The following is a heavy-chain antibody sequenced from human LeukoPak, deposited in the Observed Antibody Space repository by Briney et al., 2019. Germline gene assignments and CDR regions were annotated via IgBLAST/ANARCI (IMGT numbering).Heavy chain of an antibody. CDR3: AKDSSGYRNYFDY. D-gene: IGHD3-22*01. V-gene: IGHV3-30*18. CDR2: ISYDGSNK. J-gene: IGHJ4*01. Sequence: QPGRSLRLSCAASGFTFSSYGMHWVRQAPGKGLEWVAVISYDGSNKYYADSVKGRFTISRDNSKNTLYLQMNSLRAEDTAVYYCAKDSSGYRNYFDYWGHGTLVTVSS. CDR1: GFTFSSYG.